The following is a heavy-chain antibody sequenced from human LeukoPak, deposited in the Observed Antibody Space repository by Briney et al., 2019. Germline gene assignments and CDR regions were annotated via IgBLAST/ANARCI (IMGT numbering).Heavy chain of an antibody. CDR1: GFTFSSYG. CDR2: ISYDGSNK. V-gene: IGHV3-30*18. Sequence: PGGSLRLSCAASGFTFSSYGMHWVRQAPGKGLEWAAVISYDGSNKYYADSVKGRFTISRDNSKNTLYLQMNSLRAEDTAVYYCAKDPGSSGWYESYYGMDVWGQGTTVTVSS. CDR3: AKDPGSSGWYESYYGMDV. D-gene: IGHD6-19*01. J-gene: IGHJ6*02.